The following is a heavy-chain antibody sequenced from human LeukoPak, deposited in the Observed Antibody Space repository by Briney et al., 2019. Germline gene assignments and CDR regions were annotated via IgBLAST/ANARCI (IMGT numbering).Heavy chain of an antibody. CDR2: IYYSGST. J-gene: IGHJ5*02. D-gene: IGHD4-17*01. Sequence: SETLSLTCTVSGGSISSYYWSWIRQPPGKGLEWIGYIYYSGSTNYNPSLKSRVTISVDTSKNQFSLKLSSVTAADTAVYYCARDHFEVGYGDPVGNNWFDPWGQGTLVTVSS. CDR1: GGSISSYY. CDR3: ARDHFEVGYGDPVGNNWFDP. V-gene: IGHV4-59*01.